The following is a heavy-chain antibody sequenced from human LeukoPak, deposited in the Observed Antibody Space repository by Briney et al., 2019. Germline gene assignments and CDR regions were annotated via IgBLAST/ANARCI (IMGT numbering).Heavy chain of an antibody. CDR2: ISSSSSYI. D-gene: IGHD3-3*01. J-gene: IGHJ1*01. V-gene: IGHV3-21*01. Sequence: GGSLRLSCAASGFTFSSYAMSWVRQAPGKGLEWVSAISSSSSYIYYADSVKGRFTISRDNAKNSLYLQMNSLRVEDTAVYYCARGGMSYYDFWSGHSEFQHWGQGTLVTVS. CDR3: ARGGMSYYDFWSGHSEFQH. CDR1: GFTFSSYA.